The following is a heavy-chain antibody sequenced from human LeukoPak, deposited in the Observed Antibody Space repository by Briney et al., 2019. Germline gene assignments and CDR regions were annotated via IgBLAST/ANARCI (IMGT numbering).Heavy chain of an antibody. CDR3: AREGYCSGGSCFPYFDY. CDR2: IWYDGSNK. CDR1: GFTFSSYG. D-gene: IGHD2-15*01. V-gene: IGHV3-33*01. J-gene: IGHJ4*02. Sequence: PGGSLRLSCAASGFTFSSYGMHWVRQAPGKGLEWVAVIWYDGSNKYYADSVKGRFTISRDNSKNTLYLQMNSLRAEDTAVYYCAREGYCSGGSCFPYFDYWGQGTLVTVS.